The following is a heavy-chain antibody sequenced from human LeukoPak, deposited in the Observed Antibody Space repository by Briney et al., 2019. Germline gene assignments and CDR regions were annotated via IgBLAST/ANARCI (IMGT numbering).Heavy chain of an antibody. CDR2: ISGSGDST. D-gene: IGHD3-10*01. J-gene: IGHJ4*02. Sequence: GGSLRLSCAASGFTFSTYAMSWVRQAPGRGLEWVSAISGSGDSTYYADSVKGRFTISRDNSKDTLYLQMNSLRAEDTAVYYCAKGGLWFGKNDYWGQGTLVTVSS. CDR3: AKGGLWFGKNDY. CDR1: GFTFSTYA. V-gene: IGHV3-23*01.